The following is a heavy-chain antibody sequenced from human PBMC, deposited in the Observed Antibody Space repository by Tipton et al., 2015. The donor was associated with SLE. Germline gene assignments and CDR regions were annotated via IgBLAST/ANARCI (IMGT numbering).Heavy chain of an antibody. Sequence: GSLRLSCAASGFTVSSNYVSWVRQAPGKGLEWVSVIYSGGSTYYADSVKGRFTISRDNSKNTLYLQMNSLRAEDTAVYYCARDRVSGWFFFDYWGQGTLVTVSS. CDR3: ARDRVSGWFFFDY. CDR1: GFTVSSNY. D-gene: IGHD6-19*01. J-gene: IGHJ4*02. CDR2: IYSGGST. V-gene: IGHV3-66*01.